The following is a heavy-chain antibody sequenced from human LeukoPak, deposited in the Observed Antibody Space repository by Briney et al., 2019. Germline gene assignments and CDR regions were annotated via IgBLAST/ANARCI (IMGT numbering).Heavy chain of an antibody. J-gene: IGHJ4*02. Sequence: GGSLRLSCAASGFSFSSCAMHWVRQAPGKGLEWVAFIRYDGSNKYYADSVKGRFTISRDNSKNTLYLQMNSLRAEDTAVNYCAKGYCSGGNCYNFDYWGQGALVTVSS. V-gene: IGHV3-30*02. CDR2: IRYDGSNK. CDR1: GFSFSSCA. D-gene: IGHD2-15*01. CDR3: AKGYCSGGNCYNFDY.